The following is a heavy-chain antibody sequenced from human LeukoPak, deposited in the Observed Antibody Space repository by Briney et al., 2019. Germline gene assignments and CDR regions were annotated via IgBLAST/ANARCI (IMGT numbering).Heavy chain of an antibody. CDR3: AKVGAVAGPGGFDY. Sequence: GGSLRLSCAASGFTFDDYAMHWVRQAPGKGLEWVSGISWNSGSIGYADSVKGRFTISRDNSKNTLYLQMNSLRAEDTAVYYCAKVGAVAGPGGFDYWGQGTLVTVSS. D-gene: IGHD6-19*01. CDR2: ISWNSGSI. V-gene: IGHV3-9*01. CDR1: GFTFDDYA. J-gene: IGHJ4*02.